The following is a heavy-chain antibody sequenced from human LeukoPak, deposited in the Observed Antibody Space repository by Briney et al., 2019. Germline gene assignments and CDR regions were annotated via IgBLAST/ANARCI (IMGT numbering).Heavy chain of an antibody. D-gene: IGHD3-10*01. Sequence: PGGSLRLSCAASGLTFIDYAMSWVRQAPGKGLEWVSAVSGGSGDNTDYAYSVKGRFTISRDNSKNTLYLQMSSLRAEDTAVYYCAHIHSRGSGSFGDYWGQGTLVTVSS. V-gene: IGHV3-23*01. CDR3: AHIHSRGSGSFGDY. CDR2: VSGGSGDNT. J-gene: IGHJ4*02. CDR1: GLTFIDYA.